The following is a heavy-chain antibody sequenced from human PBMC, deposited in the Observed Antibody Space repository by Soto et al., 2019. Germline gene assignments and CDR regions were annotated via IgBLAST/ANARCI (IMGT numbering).Heavy chain of an antibody. D-gene: IGHD4-17*01. CDR2: ISAYNGNT. Sequence: ASVKVSCKASGYTFTSYGISWVRQAPGQGLEWMGWISAYNGNTNYAQKLQDRVTMTTDTSTSTAYMELRSLRSDDTAVYYCARAYGGNFNYYYYYGMDVWGQGTTVTVSS. V-gene: IGHV1-18*01. CDR1: GYTFTSYG. CDR3: ARAYGGNFNYYYYYGMDV. J-gene: IGHJ6*02.